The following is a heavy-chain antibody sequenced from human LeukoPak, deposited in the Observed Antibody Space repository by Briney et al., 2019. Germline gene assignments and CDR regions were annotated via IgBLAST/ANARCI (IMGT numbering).Heavy chain of an antibody. D-gene: IGHD5-12*01. V-gene: IGHV4-59*01. CDR1: GGSFSGYY. CDR2: IYYSGST. CDR3: ARGYSGYGYDAFDM. J-gene: IGHJ3*02. Sequence: SETLSLTCAVYGGSFSGYYWSWIRQPPGKGLEWIGYIYYSGSTNYNPSLKSRVTISVDTSKNQFSLKLRSVTAADTAVYYCARGYSGYGYDAFDMWGQGTMVTVSS.